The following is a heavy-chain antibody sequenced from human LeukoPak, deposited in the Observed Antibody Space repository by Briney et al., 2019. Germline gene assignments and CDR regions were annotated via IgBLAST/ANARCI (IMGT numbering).Heavy chain of an antibody. V-gene: IGHV1-69*04. CDR1: GGTFSSYA. CDR2: IIPILGIA. J-gene: IGHJ4*02. Sequence: ASVKVSCKASGGTFSSYAISWVRQAPGQGLEWMGRIIPILGIANYAQKFQGRVTITADKSTSTAYMELSSLRSEDTAVYYRAKTAYDSSGYYENPFFDYWGQGTLVTVSS. D-gene: IGHD3-22*01. CDR3: AKTAYDSSGYYENPFFDY.